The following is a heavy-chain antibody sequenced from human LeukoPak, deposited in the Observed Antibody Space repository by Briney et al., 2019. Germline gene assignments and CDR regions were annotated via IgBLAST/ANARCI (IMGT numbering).Heavy chain of an antibody. CDR1: GGSFSGYY. CDR2: INHSGST. D-gene: IGHD3-3*01. CDR3: ARGGVTIFGVVINEEYYFDY. Sequence: SETLSLTCAVYGGSFSGYYWSWIRQPPGKGLEWIGEINHSGSTNYNPSLMSRVAMSVDTSKNQFSLNLRSVTAADTAMYYCARGGVTIFGVVINEEYYFDYWGQGTLVTVSS. J-gene: IGHJ4*02. V-gene: IGHV4-34*01.